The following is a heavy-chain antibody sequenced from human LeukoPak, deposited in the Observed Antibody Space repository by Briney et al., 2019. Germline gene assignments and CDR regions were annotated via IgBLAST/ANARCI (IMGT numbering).Heavy chain of an antibody. J-gene: IGHJ3*02. CDR3: ARDYAFDI. CDR2: IYYSGNT. CDR1: GDSISSYY. Sequence: SETLSLTCTVSGDSISSYYWSWIRQPPGKGLEWVGCIYYSGNTNYTPSLRSRVTISIGTHKNQFSRKLRSVTAAETAVYYCARDYAFDIWGHGTMVTVSS. V-gene: IGHV4-59*01.